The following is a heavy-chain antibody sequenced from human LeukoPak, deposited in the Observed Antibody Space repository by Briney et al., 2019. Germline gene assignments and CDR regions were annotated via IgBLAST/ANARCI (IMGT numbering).Heavy chain of an antibody. J-gene: IGHJ4*02. CDR1: GFTFSNAW. CDR2: IKSKTDGGTT. Sequence: GGSLRLSCAASGFTFSNAWMSWVRQAPGKGLEWVGRIKSKTDGGTTDYAAPVKGRFTISRDDSKNTLYLQMNSLKTEDTAVYYCTTAVDIVVVPAAIPFDYWGQGTLVTVSS. D-gene: IGHD2-2*01. V-gene: IGHV3-15*01. CDR3: TTAVDIVVVPAAIPFDY.